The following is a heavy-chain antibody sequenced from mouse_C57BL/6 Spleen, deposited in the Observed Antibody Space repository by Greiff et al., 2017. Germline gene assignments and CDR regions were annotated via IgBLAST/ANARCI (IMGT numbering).Heavy chain of an antibody. CDR3: AREGGLRRGENYAMDY. V-gene: IGHV1-69*01. D-gene: IGHD2-2*01. CDR1: GYTFTSYW. CDR2: IDPSDSYT. J-gene: IGHJ4*01. Sequence: QVQLQQPGAELVMPGASVKLSCKASGYTFTSYWMHWVKQRPGQGLEWIGEIDPSDSYTNYNQKFKGKSTLTVDKSSSTAYMQLSSLTSEDSAVYYCAREGGLRRGENYAMDYWGQGTSVTVSS.